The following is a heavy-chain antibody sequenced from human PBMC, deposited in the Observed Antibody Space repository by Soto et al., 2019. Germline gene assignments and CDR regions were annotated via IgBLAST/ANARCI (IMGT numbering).Heavy chain of an antibody. D-gene: IGHD2-15*01. CDR1: GYSISSGYY. CDR2: IYHSGST. Sequence: SETLSLTCAVSGYSISSGYYWGWIRQPPGKGLEWIGSIYHSGSTYYNPPLKSRVTISVDTSKNQFSLKLSSVTAADTAVYYCARDEVEGCPYGGSCYHTNWFDPWGQGTLVTVSS. J-gene: IGHJ5*02. V-gene: IGHV4-38-2*02. CDR3: ARDEVEGCPYGGSCYHTNWFDP.